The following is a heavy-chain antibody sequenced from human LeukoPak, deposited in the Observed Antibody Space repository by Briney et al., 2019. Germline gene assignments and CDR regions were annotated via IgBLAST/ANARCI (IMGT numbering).Heavy chain of an antibody. CDR1: GGSISSGGYY. Sequence: SQTLSLTCTVSGGSISSGGYYWSWIRQHPGKGLEWIGYIYYSGSTYYNPSLKSRVTISVDTSKNQFSLKLSSVTAADTAVYYCARRYGSGSYYNVDFDYWGQGTLVTVSS. CDR3: ARRYGSGSYYNVDFDY. V-gene: IGHV4-31*03. D-gene: IGHD3-10*01. J-gene: IGHJ4*02. CDR2: IYYSGST.